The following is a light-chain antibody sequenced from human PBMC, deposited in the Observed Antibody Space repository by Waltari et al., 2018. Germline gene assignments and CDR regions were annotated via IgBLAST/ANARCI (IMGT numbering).Light chain of an antibody. J-gene: IGKJ3*01. CDR1: QSVSSSY. CDR3: QQYGSSPLFT. CDR2: GAT. Sequence: EIVLTQSPGTLSLSPGERVTLSCRARQSVSSSYLAWYQQKPGQAPRLLIDGATSRATGIPDRLSGSGSGTDFTLTISRLEPEDFAVYYCQQYGSSPLFTFGPGTKVDIK. V-gene: IGKV3-20*01.